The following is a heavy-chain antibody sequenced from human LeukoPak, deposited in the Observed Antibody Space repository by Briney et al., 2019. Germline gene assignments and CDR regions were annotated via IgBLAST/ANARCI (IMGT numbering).Heavy chain of an antibody. D-gene: IGHD3-10*01. CDR3: ARDRVSMVRGDVVY. CDR1: GITFSNYE. CDR2: ISSSGSTI. V-gene: IGHV3-48*03. Sequence: PGGSLRLSCAASGITFSNYEMNWVRQAPGKGLEWVSSISSSGSTIYYADSVKGRFTISRDNSKNSLYLQMNSLRAEDTAVYYCARDRVSMVRGDVVYWGQGTLVTVSS. J-gene: IGHJ4*02.